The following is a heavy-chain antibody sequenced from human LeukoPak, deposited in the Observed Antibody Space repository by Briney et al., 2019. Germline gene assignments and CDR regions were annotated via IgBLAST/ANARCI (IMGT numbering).Heavy chain of an antibody. J-gene: IGHJ4*02. D-gene: IGHD2-2*01. CDR2: IWYDGSNK. CDR1: GFTFSNHG. Sequence: PGGSLRLSCAASGFTFSNHGMHWVRQAPGKGPEWVALIWYDGSNKYYADSVKGRFTISGDNSKNTLYLQMNSLRAEDTAVYYCAKDTSHIVVVPAATVGTGVIDYWGQGTLVTVSS. V-gene: IGHV3-30*02. CDR3: AKDTSHIVVVPAATVGTGVIDY.